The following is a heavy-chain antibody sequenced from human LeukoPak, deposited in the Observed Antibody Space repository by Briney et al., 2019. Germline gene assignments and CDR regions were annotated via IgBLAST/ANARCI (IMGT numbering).Heavy chain of an antibody. J-gene: IGHJ4*01. Sequence: GGSLRLSCAASGFTFSAYVMHWVRQAPGKGLECVAVISNDGNEEYYADSVKGRFSISRDNSKNTLYLQMNSLRTEDTAVYYCVRDGGYTGGWTYGAGDYWGQGNLVTVSS. V-gene: IGHV3-30*04. CDR1: GFTFSAYV. D-gene: IGHD2-8*02. CDR2: ISNDGNEE. CDR3: VRDGGYTGGWTYGAGDY.